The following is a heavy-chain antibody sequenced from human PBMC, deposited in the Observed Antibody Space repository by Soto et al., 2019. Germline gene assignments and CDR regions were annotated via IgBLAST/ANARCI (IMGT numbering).Heavy chain of an antibody. CDR3: ARTPTSDTVTTPSFDYYYGMDV. Sequence: ASVKVSCKASGYTFTGYYMHWVRQAPGQGLEWMGWINPNSGGTNYAQKFQGWVTMTRDTSISTAYMELSRLRSDDTAVYYCARTPTSDTVTTPSFDYYYGMDVWGQGTTVIVSS. V-gene: IGHV1-2*04. J-gene: IGHJ6*02. CDR2: INPNSGGT. CDR1: GYTFTGYY. D-gene: IGHD4-17*01.